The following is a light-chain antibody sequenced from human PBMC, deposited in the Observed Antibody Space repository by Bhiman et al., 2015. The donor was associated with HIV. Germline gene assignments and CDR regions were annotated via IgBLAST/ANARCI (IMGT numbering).Light chain of an antibody. CDR2: KNN. J-gene: IGLJ2*01. V-gene: IGLV1-47*01. CDR3: AAWDDSLGVV. CDR1: SSNIGSKY. Sequence: QLVLTQAPSASGTPGQRVTISCSGSSSNIGSKYVYWYQQLPGTAPKLLIYKNNQRPSGVPDRFSGSKSGTSASLAISGLRSEDEADYYCAAWDDSLGVVFGGGTKLTVL.